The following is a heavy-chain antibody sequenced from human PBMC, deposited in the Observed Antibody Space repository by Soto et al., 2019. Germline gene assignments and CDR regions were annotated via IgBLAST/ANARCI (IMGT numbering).Heavy chain of an antibody. V-gene: IGHV3-43*01. Sequence: EVQLVESGGVVVQPGGSLRLYCAASGFTFDDYTMHWVRQAPGKGLEWVSLISWDGGSTYYADSVKGRFTISRDNSKNSLYLQMNSLRTEDTALYYCAKDIISQRIAAAGTRDYYYYGMDVWGQGTTVTVSS. CDR1: GFTFDDYT. J-gene: IGHJ6*02. D-gene: IGHD6-13*01. CDR3: AKDIISQRIAAAGTRDYYYYGMDV. CDR2: ISWDGGST.